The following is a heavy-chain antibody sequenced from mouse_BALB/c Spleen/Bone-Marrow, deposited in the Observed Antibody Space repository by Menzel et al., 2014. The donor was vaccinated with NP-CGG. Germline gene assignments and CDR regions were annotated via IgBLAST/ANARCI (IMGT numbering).Heavy chain of an antibody. CDR3: ARHNYDETWFAY. CDR1: GFILSDYY. CDR2: ISNGGGST. J-gene: IGHJ3*01. V-gene: IGHV5-12*02. Sequence: DVHLVESGGGLVQPGGSLKLSCATSGFILSDYYMYWVRQTPEKRLEWVAYISNGGGSTYYPDTVKGRFTISRDNAKNTLYLQMSRLKSEDTAMYYCARHNYDETWFAYWGQGTLVTVSA. D-gene: IGHD2-4*01.